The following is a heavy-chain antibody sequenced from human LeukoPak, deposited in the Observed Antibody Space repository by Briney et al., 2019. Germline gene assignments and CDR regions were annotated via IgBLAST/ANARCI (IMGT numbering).Heavy chain of an antibody. CDR1: GGSIRSSYYY. Sequence: SETLSLTCTVSGGSIRSSYYYWGWIRQPPGKGLEWIGSIYDSGSTYYNPSLKSRVTISVDTSKNQFSLKLSSVTAADTAVYYCARAGPDTAFDYWGQGTLVTVSS. CDR3: ARAGPDTAFDY. J-gene: IGHJ4*02. V-gene: IGHV4-39*07. CDR2: IYDSGST. D-gene: IGHD5-18*01.